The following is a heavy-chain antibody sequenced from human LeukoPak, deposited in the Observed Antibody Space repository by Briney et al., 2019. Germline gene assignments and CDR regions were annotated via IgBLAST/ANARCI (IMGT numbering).Heavy chain of an antibody. CDR3: AKDISHSTGRGAFDI. V-gene: IGHV3-9*01. Sequence: RPGGSLRLSCAASGFTFDDYAMHWVRQAPGKGLEWVSGISWNSGSIGYADSVKGRFTISRDNAKNSLYLQMNSLRAEDTALYYCAKDISHSTGRGAFDIWGQGTMVTVSS. CDR1: GFTFDDYA. D-gene: IGHD2-2*01. J-gene: IGHJ3*02. CDR2: ISWNSGSI.